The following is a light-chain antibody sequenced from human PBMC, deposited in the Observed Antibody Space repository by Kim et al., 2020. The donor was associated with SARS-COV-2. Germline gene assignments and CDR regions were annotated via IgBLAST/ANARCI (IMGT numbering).Light chain of an antibody. Sequence: AIQLTQSPSSLSASVGDRVTITCRASQGIYTTLAWYQQKPGRPPKLLIYDASSLERGVPSRFRGRGSGTDFTLTITSLQPEDFATYYCQQFNDYPLTFGPGTRVDIK. CDR3: QQFNDYPLT. CDR1: QGIYTT. CDR2: DAS. V-gene: IGKV1D-13*01. J-gene: IGKJ3*01.